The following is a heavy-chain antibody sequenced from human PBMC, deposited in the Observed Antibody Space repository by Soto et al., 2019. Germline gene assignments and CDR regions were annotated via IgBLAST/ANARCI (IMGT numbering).Heavy chain of an antibody. CDR2: LSPATGKTKT. J-gene: IGHJ5*01. CDR1: GYTFTNYD. Sequence: QVQLLQSGAEVKRPGASVKVSCRASGYTFTNYDVSWVRQAAGQGLEWMGWLSPATGKTKTTYLPQLRDRVSMTCDTSVATAYLEVLDLTSDDTAVYYCSADGTAHSDCWADPRGDWRASLGQGTLATVSS. CDR3: SADGTAHSDCWADPRGDWRAS. V-gene: IGHV1-8*01. D-gene: IGHD2-21*01.